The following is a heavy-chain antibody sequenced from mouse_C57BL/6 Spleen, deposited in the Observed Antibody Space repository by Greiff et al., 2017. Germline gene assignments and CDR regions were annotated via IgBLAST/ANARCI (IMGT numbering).Heavy chain of an antibody. Sequence: VKLQESGAELVRPGTSVKMSCKASGYTFTNYWIGWAKQRPGHGLEWIGDIYPGGGYTNYNEKFKGKATLTADKSSSTAYMQFSSLTSEDSAIYYCARGDGNYVMDYWGQGTSVTVSS. D-gene: IGHD2-1*01. J-gene: IGHJ4*01. CDR3: ARGDGNYVMDY. V-gene: IGHV1-63*01. CDR2: IYPGGGYT. CDR1: GYTFTNYW.